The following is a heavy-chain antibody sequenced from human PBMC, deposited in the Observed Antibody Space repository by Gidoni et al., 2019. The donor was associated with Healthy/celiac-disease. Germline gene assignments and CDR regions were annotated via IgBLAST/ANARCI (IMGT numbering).Heavy chain of an antibody. CDR1: VGSISSYY. D-gene: IGHD3-10*01. Sequence: QVQLHESGPGLVKPSETLSLTCTVSVGSISSYYWSWIRQPPRKGLEWIGYIYYSGSTNYNPSLKSRVTISVDTSKNQFSLKLSSVTAADTAVYYCAGGQLWFGELFSAFDIWCQGTMVTVSS. J-gene: IGHJ3*02. V-gene: IGHV4-59*08. CDR3: AGGQLWFGELFSAFDI. CDR2: IYYSGST.